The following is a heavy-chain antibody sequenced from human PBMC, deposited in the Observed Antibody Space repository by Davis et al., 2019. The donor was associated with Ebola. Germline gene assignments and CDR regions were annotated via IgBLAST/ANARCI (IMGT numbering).Heavy chain of an antibody. CDR1: GFTFSSYA. CDR3: AKDKAYYYDSSGYYY. CDR2: ISYDGSNK. D-gene: IGHD3-22*01. Sequence: GESLKISCAASGFTFSSYAMHWVRQAPGKGLEWVAVISYDGSNKYYADSVKGRFTISRDNSKNTLYLQMNSLRAEDTAVYYCAKDKAYYYDSSGYYYWGQGTLVTVSS. V-gene: IGHV3-30-3*01. J-gene: IGHJ4*02.